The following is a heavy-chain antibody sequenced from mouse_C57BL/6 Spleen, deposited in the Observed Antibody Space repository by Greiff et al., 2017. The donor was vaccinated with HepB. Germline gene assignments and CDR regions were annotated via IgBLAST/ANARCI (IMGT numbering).Heavy chain of an antibody. V-gene: IGHV1-52*01. CDR2: IDPSDSET. D-gene: IGHD2-4*01. CDR1: GYTFTSYW. J-gene: IGHJ2*01. CDR3: ARLDDYDWYFDY. Sequence: QVHVKQPGAELVRPGSSVKLSCKASGYTFTSYWMHWVKQRPIQGLEWIGNIDPSDSETHYNQKFKDKATLTVDKSSSTAYMQRSSLTSEDSAVYYCARLDDYDWYFDYWGQGTTLTVSS.